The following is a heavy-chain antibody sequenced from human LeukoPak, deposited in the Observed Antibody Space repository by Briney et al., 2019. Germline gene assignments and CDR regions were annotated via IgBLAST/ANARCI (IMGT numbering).Heavy chain of an antibody. CDR3: ASHRPTYYYDSSGSYDAFDI. D-gene: IGHD3-22*01. V-gene: IGHV4-31*03. CDR2: IYYSGST. Sequence: PSETLSLTCTVSGGSISSGGYYWSWIRQHPGKGLEWIGHIYYSGSTYYNPSLKSRVTISVDTSKNQFSLKLSSVTAADTAVYYCASHRPTYYYDSSGSYDAFDIWGQGTMVTVSS. J-gene: IGHJ3*02. CDR1: GGSISSGGYY.